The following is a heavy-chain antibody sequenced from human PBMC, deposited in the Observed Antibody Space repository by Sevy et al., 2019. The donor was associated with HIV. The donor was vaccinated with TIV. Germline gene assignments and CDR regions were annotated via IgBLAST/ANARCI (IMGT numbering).Heavy chain of an antibody. V-gene: IGHV4-34*01. D-gene: IGHD6-6*01. CDR3: ARTARGALDPEENYYFDY. Sequence: SETLSLTCAVYGGSFSGYYWTWIRQPPGKGLEWIGEINHIGSTNYNPSLKSRVTISVDTSKNQFSLNLSSVTAADTAIYYCARTARGALDPEENYYFDYWGQGTLVTVSS. CDR1: GGSFSGYY. CDR2: INHIGST. J-gene: IGHJ4*02.